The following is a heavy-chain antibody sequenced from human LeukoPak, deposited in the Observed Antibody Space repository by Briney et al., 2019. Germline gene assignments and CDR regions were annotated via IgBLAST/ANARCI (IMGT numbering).Heavy chain of an antibody. CDR2: INTNTRNP. J-gene: IGHJ4*02. CDR1: GYTLTELS. Sequence: GATVKVSCKVSGYTLTELSIYWVRQAPGKGLEWMGWINTNTRNPTYAQGFTGRFVFSLDTSVSTAYLQISSLKAEDTAVYYCARSSGSDYWGQGTLVTVSS. D-gene: IGHD1-26*01. V-gene: IGHV7-4-1*02. CDR3: ARSSGSDY.